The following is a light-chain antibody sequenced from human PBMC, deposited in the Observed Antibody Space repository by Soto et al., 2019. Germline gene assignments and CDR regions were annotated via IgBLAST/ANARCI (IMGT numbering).Light chain of an antibody. CDR3: QLLT. J-gene: IGKJ4*01. Sequence: EVVLTQSPGTLSLSPGERATLSCRASQSISSGFLAWYQQKPGQAPRLLIYGASSRATGIPDRFSGSGSGTNFTLTISRLEPEDSAVYYCQLLTFGGGTKLEIK. CDR2: GAS. CDR1: QSISSGF. V-gene: IGKV3-20*01.